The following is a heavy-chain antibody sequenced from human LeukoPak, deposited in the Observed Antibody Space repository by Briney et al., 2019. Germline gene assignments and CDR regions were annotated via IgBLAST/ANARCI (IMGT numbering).Heavy chain of an antibody. D-gene: IGHD3-22*01. V-gene: IGHV3-74*01. J-gene: IGHJ4*02. Sequence: GGSLRLSCAASGFTFSSYWMNWVRQAPGKGLVWVSRIASDGSSTTYADSVKGRFSISRDNAKNTLHLQMNSLRAEDTAVYYCAKGDDYDSSGYYYPPHYFDYWGQGTLVTVSS. CDR2: IASDGSST. CDR1: GFTFSSYW. CDR3: AKGDDYDSSGYYYPPHYFDY.